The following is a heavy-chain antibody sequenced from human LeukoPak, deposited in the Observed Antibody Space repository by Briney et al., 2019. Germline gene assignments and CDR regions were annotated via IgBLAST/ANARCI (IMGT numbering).Heavy chain of an antibody. CDR1: GYTFTSYG. CDR2: ISAYNGNT. CDR3: ARYYDSSGYYEVHAHDAFDI. Sequence: GASVKVSCKASGYTFTSYGISWVRQAPGQGLEWMGWISAYNGNTNYAQKLQGRVTMTTDTSTSTAYMELRSLRSDDTAVYYCARYYDSSGYYEVHAHDAFDIWGQGTMVTVSS. J-gene: IGHJ3*02. D-gene: IGHD3-22*01. V-gene: IGHV1-18*01.